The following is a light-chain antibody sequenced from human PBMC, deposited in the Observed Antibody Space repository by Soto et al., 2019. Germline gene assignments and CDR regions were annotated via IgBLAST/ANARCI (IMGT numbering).Light chain of an antibody. V-gene: IGLV2-23*02. Sequence: QSVLTQPAPLSVSPGQSITISCAGTGSHVGAYNLVSWYQQHPVKAPKLVICEVTTRPSGISNRLSGSKSGDTASLTISGLQAEDEADYFCCSYAGTVAYVFGTGTKVTVL. CDR2: EVT. J-gene: IGLJ1*01. CDR1: GSHVGAYNL. CDR3: CSYAGTVAYV.